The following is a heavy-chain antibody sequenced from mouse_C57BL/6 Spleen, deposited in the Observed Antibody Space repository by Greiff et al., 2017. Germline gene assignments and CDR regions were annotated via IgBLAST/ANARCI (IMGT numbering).Heavy chain of an antibody. CDR3: ARPYYYGSSFWYFDV. CDR1: GYTFTDYY. CDR2: IFPGSGST. J-gene: IGHJ1*03. Sequence: QVQLQQSGPELVKPGASVKISCKASGYTFTDYYINWVKQRPGQGLEWIGWIFPGSGSTYYNEKFKGKATLTVDKSSSTAYMLLSSLTSEDSAVYFCARPYYYGSSFWYFDVWGTGTTVTVSS. V-gene: IGHV1-75*01. D-gene: IGHD1-1*01.